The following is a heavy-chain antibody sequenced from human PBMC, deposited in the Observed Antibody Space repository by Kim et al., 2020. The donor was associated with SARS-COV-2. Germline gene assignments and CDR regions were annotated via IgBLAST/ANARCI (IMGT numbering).Heavy chain of an antibody. D-gene: IGHD2-2*01. CDR1: GFTFRSYA. J-gene: IGHJ6*02. Sequence: GGSPRLSCAAFGFTFRSYAMSWVRQAPGEGLEWVSGMNGNGGNIYYADSVKGRFTISRDNSKNTLYLEMSSLRAEDTAIYYCAKGSVLAAYQYYYGMDVWGQGTTVTVSS. CDR3: AKGSVLAAYQYYYGMDV. CDR2: MNGNGGNI. V-gene: IGHV3-23*01.